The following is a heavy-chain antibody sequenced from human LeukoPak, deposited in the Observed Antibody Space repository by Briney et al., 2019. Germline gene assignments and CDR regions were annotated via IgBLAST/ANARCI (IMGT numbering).Heavy chain of an antibody. Sequence: PSDTLSLTCTVSGGSISSYYWSWLRQPAGKGLEWIGRIYTSGSTNYTPSLKSRVTMSVDTSKNQFSLQLSSVTAADTAVYYCARGLRYSSGSFDPWGQGTLVTVSS. J-gene: IGHJ5*02. D-gene: IGHD3-22*01. CDR1: GGSISSYY. CDR2: IYTSGST. CDR3: ARGLRYSSGSFDP. V-gene: IGHV4-4*07.